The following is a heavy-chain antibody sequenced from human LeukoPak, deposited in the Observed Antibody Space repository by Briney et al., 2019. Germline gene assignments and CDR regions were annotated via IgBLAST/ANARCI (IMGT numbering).Heavy chain of an antibody. Sequence: GSLRLSCAASGFTFSSYGMHWVRQAPGKGLEWVAVIWYDGSNKYYADSVKGRFTISRDNSKNTLYLQMNSLRAEDTAVYYCARDDSSGYYFSKYWGQGTLVTVSS. CDR1: GFTFSSYG. CDR2: IWYDGSNK. CDR3: ARDDSSGYYFSKY. J-gene: IGHJ4*02. V-gene: IGHV3-33*01. D-gene: IGHD3-22*01.